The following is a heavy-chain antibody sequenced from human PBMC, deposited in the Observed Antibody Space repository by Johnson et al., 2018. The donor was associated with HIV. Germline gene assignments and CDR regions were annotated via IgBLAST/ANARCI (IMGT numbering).Heavy chain of an antibody. V-gene: IGHV3-74*01. CDR3: ARDRTSRQGGAFDI. J-gene: IGHJ3*02. Sequence: VQLVESGGGLVQPGGSLRLSCAASGFIFRDSWMHWVRQAPGTRLVWVSRINKDGSATSSADSVKGRFTISRDNAKNSLYLQMNSLRDEDPAVYYCARDRTSRQGGAFDIWGQGTMVTVSS. CDR2: INKDGSAT. CDR1: GFIFRDSW.